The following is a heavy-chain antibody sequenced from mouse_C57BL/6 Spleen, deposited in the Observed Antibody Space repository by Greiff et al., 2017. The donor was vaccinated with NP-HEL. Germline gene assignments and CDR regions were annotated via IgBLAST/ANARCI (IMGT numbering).Heavy chain of an antibody. Sequence: QVQLQQSGAELAKPGASVKLSCKASGYTFTSYWMHWVNQRPGQGLEWIGYINPSSGYPKSNQKFKDKATLTAAKSSSTPYMQLSSLTYADSAVYYCASHYSSYAMDYWGQGTSVTVSA. J-gene: IGHJ4*01. CDR3: ASHYSSYAMDY. V-gene: IGHV1-7*01. D-gene: IGHD2-5*01. CDR2: INPSSGYP. CDR1: GYTFTSYW.